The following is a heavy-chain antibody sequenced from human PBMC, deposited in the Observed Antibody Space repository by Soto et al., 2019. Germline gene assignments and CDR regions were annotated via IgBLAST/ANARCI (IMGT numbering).Heavy chain of an antibody. CDR3: ARDYSSTSYGFDS. D-gene: IGHD6-13*01. CDR1: GFTFSSHG. J-gene: IGHJ4*02. Sequence: QVQLVESGGVVVQPGRSLRLSCAASGFTFSSHGMHWVRQAPGKGLEWVAVIYYDGSNEYYADSVKGRFTISRDNSKNTLDLQMNSLTAEDTAVYYCARDYSSTSYGFDSWGQGTLVTVSS. CDR2: IYYDGSNE. V-gene: IGHV3-33*01.